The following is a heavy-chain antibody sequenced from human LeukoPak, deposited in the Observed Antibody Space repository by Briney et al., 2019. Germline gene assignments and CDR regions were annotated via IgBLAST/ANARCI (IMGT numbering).Heavy chain of an antibody. D-gene: IGHD3-10*01. CDR1: GFTFSSYA. Sequence: PGGSLRLSCAASGFTFSSYAMSWVCQAPGKGLEWVSAISGSGGSTYYADSVKGRSTISRDNSKNTLYLQMNSLRAEDTAVYYCAKVPIGVYYYYYYYMDVWGKGTTVTVSS. CDR2: ISGSGGST. CDR3: AKVPIGVYYYYYYYMDV. V-gene: IGHV3-23*01. J-gene: IGHJ6*03.